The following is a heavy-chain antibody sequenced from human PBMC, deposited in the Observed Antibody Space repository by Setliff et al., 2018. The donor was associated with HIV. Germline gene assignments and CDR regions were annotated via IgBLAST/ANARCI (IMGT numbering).Heavy chain of an antibody. D-gene: IGHD3-10*01. Sequence: QPGGSLRLSCAASGFTFSSYPMHWVRQAPGKGLEWVALVSHDGSYKYYADSVQGRFTISRDNSKNTLYLQMNSLRAGDTALYYCARDRKFGSAGHYYYYMDVWGKGTTVTVSS. CDR3: ARDRKFGSAGHYYYYMDV. CDR1: GFTFSSYP. V-gene: IGHV3-30*04. CDR2: VSHDGSYK. J-gene: IGHJ6*03.